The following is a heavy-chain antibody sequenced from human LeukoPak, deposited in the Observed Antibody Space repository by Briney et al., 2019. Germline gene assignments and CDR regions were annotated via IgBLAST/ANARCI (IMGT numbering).Heavy chain of an antibody. CDR3: ASRYCSSTSCYSFDY. CDR1: GGSFSDHY. J-gene: IGHJ4*02. V-gene: IGHV4-34*12. D-gene: IGHD2-2*01. Sequence: SETLSLTCAVYGGSFSDHYWSWIRKPPGKGLEWIGDILDSGSTNSNPSLKSRITISVDASKKQFSLNLRSVTAADTAVYYCASRYCSSTSCYSFDYWGQGTLVTVSS. CDR2: ILDSGST.